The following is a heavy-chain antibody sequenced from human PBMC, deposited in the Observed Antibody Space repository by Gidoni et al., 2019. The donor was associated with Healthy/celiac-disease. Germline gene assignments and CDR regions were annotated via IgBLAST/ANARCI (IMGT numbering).Heavy chain of an antibody. V-gene: IGHV2-5*02. J-gene: IGHJ4*02. CDR2: IYWDDDK. Sequence: QITLKESGPTLVKPTQTLTLTCTFSGFSLSTSGVGVGWIRQPPGKALEWLALIYWDDDKRYSPSLKSRLTITKDTSNNQVVLTMTNMDPVDTATYYCAHTSNYDFWSGYRLEYFDYWGQGTLVTVSS. CDR1: GFSLSTSGVG. D-gene: IGHD3-3*01. CDR3: AHTSNYDFWSGYRLEYFDY.